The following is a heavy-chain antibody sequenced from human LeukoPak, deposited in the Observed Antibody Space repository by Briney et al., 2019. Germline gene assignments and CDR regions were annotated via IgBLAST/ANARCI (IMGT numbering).Heavy chain of an antibody. CDR2: INPNSGGT. V-gene: IGHV1-2*04. CDR1: GYTFTGYY. J-gene: IGHJ5*02. Sequence: VSVKVSCKASGYTFTGYYMHWVRQAPGQGLEWMGWINPNSGGTNYAQKFQGWVAMTRDTSISTAYMELSRLRSDDTAVYYCARARLWFGESLFDPWGQGTLVTVSS. D-gene: IGHD3-10*01. CDR3: ARARLWFGESLFDP.